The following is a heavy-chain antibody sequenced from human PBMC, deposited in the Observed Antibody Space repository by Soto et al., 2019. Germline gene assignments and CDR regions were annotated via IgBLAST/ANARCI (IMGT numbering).Heavy chain of an antibody. CDR1: GFMFSSAW. V-gene: IGHV3-15*01. D-gene: IGHD1-1*01. CDR2: IKSKKDGGAR. J-gene: IGHJ4*02. CDR3: VEGWNDF. Sequence: VPVVETGGDLVEPGGSLRLSCETSGFMFSSAWMSWVRQAPGKGLEWVARIKSKKDGGARDYAAPVNGRFSISRADSKSTVYLQMDSLRAEDTALYYCVEGWNDFWGQGTLVTVSS.